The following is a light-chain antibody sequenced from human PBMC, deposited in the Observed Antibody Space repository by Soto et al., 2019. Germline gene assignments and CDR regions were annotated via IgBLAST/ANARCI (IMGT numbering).Light chain of an antibody. CDR2: DDY. J-gene: IGLJ2*01. CDR1: SSNIGNNR. CDR3: GTWDSSLSAVV. Sequence: QSVLTQPPSMSAAPGQMVTISCSGSSSNIGNNRLSWYQQLPGAAPKLLIYDDYARPSGIPDRFSGSKSGTSATLGITGLQTGDEADYYCGTWDSSLSAVVFGGGTKLTVL. V-gene: IGLV1-51*01.